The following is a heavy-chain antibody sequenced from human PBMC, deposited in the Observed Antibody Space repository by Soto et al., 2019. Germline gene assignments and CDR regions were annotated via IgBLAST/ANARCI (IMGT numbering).Heavy chain of an antibody. D-gene: IGHD6-6*01. CDR3: VGSTALLPYGLDV. Sequence: SETLSLTCSVSGGSVNSGNYYWGWIRQHPGKGLEWIGYIYRENTFYSPSLKSRLTISMDTSMNQFSLKLTSVTAADTALYYCVGSTALLPYGLDVWGQGTKGTGS. J-gene: IGHJ6*02. CDR2: IYRENT. V-gene: IGHV4-31*03. CDR1: GGSVNSGNYY.